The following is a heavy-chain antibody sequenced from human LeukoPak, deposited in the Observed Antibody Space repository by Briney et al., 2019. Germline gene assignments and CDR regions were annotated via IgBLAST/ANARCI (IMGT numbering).Heavy chain of an antibody. CDR2: ISYDGSNK. D-gene: IGHD3-22*01. CDR3: ARGDYYESRGYVAAY. CDR1: GFTFRIYA. V-gene: IGHV3-30*04. Sequence: PGGSLRLSCAASGFTFRIYAMHWARQAPGKGLEWVAVISYDGSNKYYADSVKGRFTISRDNSKNTLYLEMNSLRAEDTAVYYCARGDYYESRGYVAAYWGQGTLVTVSS. J-gene: IGHJ4*02.